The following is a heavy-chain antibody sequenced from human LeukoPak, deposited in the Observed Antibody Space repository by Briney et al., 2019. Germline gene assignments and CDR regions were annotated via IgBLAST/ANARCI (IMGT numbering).Heavy chain of an antibody. J-gene: IGHJ4*02. CDR3: ARALAAEEAYFDY. V-gene: IGHV3-30-3*01. Sequence: GGSLRLSCAASGFTFSSYAMHWVRQAPGKGLEWVAVISYDGSNKYYADSVKGRFTISRDNSKNTLYLQMNSLRAEDTAVYYCARALAAEEAYFDYWGQGTLVTVSS. D-gene: IGHD6-13*01. CDR2: ISYDGSNK. CDR1: GFTFSSYA.